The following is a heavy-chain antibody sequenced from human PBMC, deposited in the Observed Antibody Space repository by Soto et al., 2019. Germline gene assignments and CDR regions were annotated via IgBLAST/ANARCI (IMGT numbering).Heavy chain of an antibody. Sequence: ASVKVSCKVSGYTLTELSMHWVRQAPGKGLEWMGGFDPEDGETIYAQKFQGRVTMTEDTSTDTAYMEPSSLRSEDTAVYYCATAFYDSSGYYLKTPFDYWGQGTLVTVSS. V-gene: IGHV1-24*01. CDR1: GYTLTELS. D-gene: IGHD3-22*01. CDR2: FDPEDGET. CDR3: ATAFYDSSGYYLKTPFDY. J-gene: IGHJ4*02.